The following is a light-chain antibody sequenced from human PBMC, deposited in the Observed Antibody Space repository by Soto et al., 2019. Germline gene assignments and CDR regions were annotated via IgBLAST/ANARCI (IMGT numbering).Light chain of an antibody. J-gene: IGKJ4*01. CDR3: QHYYTTPIT. CDR2: GAS. Sequence: EIVMTQSPATLSVSPGERATLSCRASQSVSSNLAWYQQKPGQAPSLLIYGASTRATGTPARFSGSGSGTEFTLTISSLQSEDFAVYYCQHYYTTPITFGGGTKVEI. V-gene: IGKV3-15*01. CDR1: QSVSSN.